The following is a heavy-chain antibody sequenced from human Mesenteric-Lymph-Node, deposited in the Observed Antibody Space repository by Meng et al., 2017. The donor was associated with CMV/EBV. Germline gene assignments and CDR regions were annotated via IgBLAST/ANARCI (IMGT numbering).Heavy chain of an antibody. CDR1: GFTFSSYE. Sequence: GGSLRLSCAASGFTFSSYEMNWVRQAPGKGLEWVSYISSSGRNIYYADSVKGRFSISRDNAKNSLYLQMNSLRAEDTGVYYCAGGGSSAGVWCDPWGQGTLVTVSS. CDR2: ISSSGRNI. V-gene: IGHV3-48*03. CDR3: AGGGSSAGVWCDP. D-gene: IGHD6-25*01. J-gene: IGHJ5*02.